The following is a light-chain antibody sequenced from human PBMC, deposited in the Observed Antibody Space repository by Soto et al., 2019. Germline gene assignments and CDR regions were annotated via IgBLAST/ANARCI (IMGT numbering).Light chain of an antibody. CDR1: QSVGRNY. V-gene: IGKV3-20*01. Sequence: EIVLTQSPCTLSLSPGERATLSCRASQSVGRNYLAWYQQKPGQAPRLLIHGASSRATGIPDRFSGSGSGIDSTLTISRLEPEDFAVYYCQQYATSPLTFGGGTKVEIK. J-gene: IGKJ4*01. CDR3: QQYATSPLT. CDR2: GAS.